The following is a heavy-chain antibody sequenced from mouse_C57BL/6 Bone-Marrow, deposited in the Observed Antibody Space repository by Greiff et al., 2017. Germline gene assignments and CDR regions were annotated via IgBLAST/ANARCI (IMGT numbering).Heavy chain of an antibody. D-gene: IGHD4-1*01. CDR3: ARSLWDLFDY. CDR1: GYTFTNYW. V-gene: IGHV1-63*01. CDR2: IYPGGGYT. J-gene: IGHJ2*01. Sequence: VKLVESGAELVRPGTSVKMSCKASGYTFTNYWIGWAKQRPGHGLEWIGDIYPGGGYTNYNEKFKGKATLTADKSSSTAYMQFSSLTSEDSAIYYCARSLWDLFDYWGKGTTLTVSS.